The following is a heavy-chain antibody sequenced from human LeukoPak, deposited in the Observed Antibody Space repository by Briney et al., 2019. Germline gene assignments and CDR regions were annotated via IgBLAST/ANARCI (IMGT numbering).Heavy chain of an antibody. CDR2: ISWNSGSI. CDR3: ARASGYSSGSVDY. J-gene: IGHJ4*02. D-gene: IGHD5-18*01. V-gene: IGHV3-9*03. Sequence: GRSLRLSCAASGFTFDDHGMHWVRHAPGKGLEWVSGISWNSGSIGYADSVKGRFTISRDNAKSTLYLQMNSLRTDDMALYYCARASGYSSGSVDYWGQGTLVTVSS. CDR1: GFTFDDHG.